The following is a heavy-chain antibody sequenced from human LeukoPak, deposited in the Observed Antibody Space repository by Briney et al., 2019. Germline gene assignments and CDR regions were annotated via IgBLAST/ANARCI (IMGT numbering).Heavy chain of an antibody. CDR3: ARVKVGSWDWFDP. D-gene: IGHD1-26*01. J-gene: IGHJ5*02. V-gene: IGHV3-33*01. Sequence: PGGSLRLSCAASGFTFSSYGMHWVRQAPGKGLEWVAVIWYDGSNKYYADSVKGRFTISRDNSKNTLYLQMNSLRAEDTAVYYCARVKVGSWDWFDPWGQGTLVTVSS. CDR1: GFTFSSYG. CDR2: IWYDGSNK.